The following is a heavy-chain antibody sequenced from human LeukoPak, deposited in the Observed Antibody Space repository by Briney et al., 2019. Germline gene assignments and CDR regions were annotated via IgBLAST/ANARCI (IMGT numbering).Heavy chain of an antibody. CDR1: GGSISRGGSY. CDR2: IYYSGST. D-gene: IGHD2-21*02. V-gene: IGHV4-31*03. CDR3: AREMDCGADCYSYDY. Sequence: SQTLSLTCTVSGGSISRGGSYWSWIRQHPGKGLEWIGYIYYSGSTYYNPSLKSRVTISVDTSKSQFSLRLSAVTAADTAVYYCAREMDCGADCYSYDYWGQGTLVTVSS. J-gene: IGHJ4*02.